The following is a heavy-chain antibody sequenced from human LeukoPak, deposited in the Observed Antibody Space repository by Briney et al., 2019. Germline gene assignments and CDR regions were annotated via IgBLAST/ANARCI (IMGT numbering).Heavy chain of an antibody. CDR3: ARVVGRAAATGPGYFDY. Sequence: PSETLSLTCTVSGGSISSGGYYWSWIRQPPGKGLEWIGYIYHSGSTYYNPSLKSRVTISVDTSKDQFSLKLSSVTAADTAVYYCARVVGRAAATGPGYFDYRGQGTLVTVSS. D-gene: IGHD6-13*01. CDR2: IYHSGST. V-gene: IGHV4-30-2*01. J-gene: IGHJ4*02. CDR1: GGSISSGGYY.